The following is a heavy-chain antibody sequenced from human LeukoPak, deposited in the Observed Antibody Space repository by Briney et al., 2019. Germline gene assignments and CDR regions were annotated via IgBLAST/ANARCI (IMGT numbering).Heavy chain of an antibody. CDR1: GGSLSTNNW. CDR3: AKKRNAAPYYFDC. Sequence: SETLSLTCAVSGGSLSTNNWWSWVRQPPGKGLEWIGEIYHSGSTNYNPSLKSPVTISVDKSKNQFSLRLSSVTAADTAVYYCAKKRNAAPYYFDCWGQGTLVTVSS. J-gene: IGHJ4*02. D-gene: IGHD6-25*01. V-gene: IGHV4-4*02. CDR2: IYHSGST.